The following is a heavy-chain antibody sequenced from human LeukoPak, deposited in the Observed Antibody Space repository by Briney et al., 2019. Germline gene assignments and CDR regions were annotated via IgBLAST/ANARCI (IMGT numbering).Heavy chain of an antibody. Sequence: GGSLRLSCAASGFSVSGNYMSWVRQAPGKGLEWVSAIYSGGATYYTDSVKGRFTMSRHTSKNTLDLQMNSLRVEDTAVYYCARWKMEGIVVDVFDIWGQGTRATVSS. V-gene: IGHV3-53*04. J-gene: IGHJ3*02. CDR1: GFSVSGNY. CDR2: IYSGGAT. CDR3: ARWKMEGIVVDVFDI. D-gene: IGHD3-22*01.